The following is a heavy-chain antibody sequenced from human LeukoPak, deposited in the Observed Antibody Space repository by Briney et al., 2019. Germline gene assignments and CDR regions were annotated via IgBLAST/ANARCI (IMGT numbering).Heavy chain of an antibody. CDR2: IIPILGIA. CDR1: GGTFSSYA. V-gene: IGHV1-69*04. Sequence: GSSVKVSCKASGGTFSSYAISWVRQAPGQGLEWMGRIIPILGIANYAQKFQGRVTITADKSTSTAYMELSSLRSEDTAVYYCARTTLGHYDFWSGYYTDAFDIWGQGTMVTVSS. CDR3: ARTTLGHYDFWSGYYTDAFDI. D-gene: IGHD3-3*01. J-gene: IGHJ3*02.